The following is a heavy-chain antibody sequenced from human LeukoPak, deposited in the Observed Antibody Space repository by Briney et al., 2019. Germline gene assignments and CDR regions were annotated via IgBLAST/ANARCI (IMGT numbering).Heavy chain of an antibody. CDR1: GGSISSYY. J-gene: IGHJ6*03. CDR3: ARAPSSWPIHYYYYYMDV. V-gene: IGHV4-59*01. Sequence: SETLSLTCTVSGGSISSYYWSWIRLPPGKGLEWIGYIYYSGSTNYNPSLRSRVTISVDTSKNQFSLKLSSVAAADTAVYYCARAPSSWPIHYYYYYMDVWGKGTTVTISS. D-gene: IGHD6-13*01. CDR2: IYYSGST.